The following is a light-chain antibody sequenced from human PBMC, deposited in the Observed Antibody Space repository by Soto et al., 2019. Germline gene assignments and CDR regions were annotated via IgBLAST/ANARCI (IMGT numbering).Light chain of an antibody. CDR3: QHQSNWPRT. CDR1: QSVSNN. Sequence: EIVMTQSPVTLSVSPGERATLSCRASQSVSNNLAWYQQKPGQAPRLLIHGTSTRATGIPARFSGSGSGTEFTLTIXXXXXXXXAIYYCQHQSNWPRTFGQGTKXX. CDR2: GTS. V-gene: IGKV3-15*01. J-gene: IGKJ1*01.